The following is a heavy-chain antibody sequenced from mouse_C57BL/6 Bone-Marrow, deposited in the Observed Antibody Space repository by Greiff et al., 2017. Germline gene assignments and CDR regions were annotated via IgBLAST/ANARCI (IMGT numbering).Heavy chain of an antibody. V-gene: IGHV1-39*01. CDR1: GYSFTDYN. CDR3: AREGYYGSSPAWFAY. D-gene: IGHD1-1*01. J-gene: IGHJ3*01. Sequence: SGPELVKPGASVKISCKASGYSFTDYNMNWVKQSNGKSLEWIGVINPNYGTTSYNQKFKGKATLTVDQSSSTAYMQLNSLTSEDSAVYYCAREGYYGSSPAWFAYWGQGTLVTVSA. CDR2: INPNYGTT.